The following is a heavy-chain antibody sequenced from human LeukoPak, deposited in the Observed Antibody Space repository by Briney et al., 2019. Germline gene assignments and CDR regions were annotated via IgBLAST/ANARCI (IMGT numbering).Heavy chain of an antibody. Sequence: PGGSLRLSCAASGFTLSEYYMSSIRQAPGKGLEWVSYISSSGSTIYYADSVKGRFTISRDNAKNSLYLQMNSLRAEDTAVYYCGKSALGYSYDSRYYYYMDVWGKGTTVTVSS. J-gene: IGHJ6*03. CDR1: GFTLSEYY. CDR3: GKSALGYSYDSRYYYYMDV. D-gene: IGHD5-18*01. V-gene: IGHV3-11*04. CDR2: ISSSGSTI.